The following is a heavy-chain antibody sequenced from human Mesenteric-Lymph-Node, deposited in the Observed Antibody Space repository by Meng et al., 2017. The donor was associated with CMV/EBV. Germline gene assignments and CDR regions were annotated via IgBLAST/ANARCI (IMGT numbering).Heavy chain of an antibody. CDR1: GFNVRDKY. D-gene: IGHD3-10*01. Sequence: GHLVESGGGLVQPGGSLRLSCAASGFNVRDKYMSWVCQAPGKGLEWVCIIYRGDNTYYIDSVKDRFTVSRDNSKNTMYLQMNSLRVEDTAVYYCTGDSVSNPNLDYWGQGTLVTVSS. CDR2: IYRGDNT. V-gene: IGHV3-66*01. J-gene: IGHJ4*02. CDR3: TGDSVSNPNLDY.